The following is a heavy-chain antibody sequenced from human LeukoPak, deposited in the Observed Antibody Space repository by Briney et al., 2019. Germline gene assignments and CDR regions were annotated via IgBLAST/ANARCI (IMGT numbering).Heavy chain of an antibody. D-gene: IGHD2-15*01. V-gene: IGHV3-30*18. CDR2: ISYDGSNK. CDR3: AKDQGLGYCSGGSCCTPFNY. Sequence: PGGSLRLSCAASGFTFSSYSMNWVRQAPGKGLEWVAVISYDGSNKYYADSVKGRFTISRDNSKNTLYLQMNSLRAEDTAVYYCAKDQGLGYCSGGSCCTPFNYWGQGTLVTVSS. J-gene: IGHJ4*02. CDR1: GFTFSSYS.